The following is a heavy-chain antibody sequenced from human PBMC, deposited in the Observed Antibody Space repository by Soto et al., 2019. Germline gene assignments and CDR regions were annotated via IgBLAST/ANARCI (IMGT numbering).Heavy chain of an antibody. CDR2: ISAYNGNT. CDR3: ARGRDSGSYYS. CDR1: GYTFTSYG. V-gene: IGHV1-18*01. Sequence: QVQLVQSGAEVKKPGASVKVSCKASGYTFTSYGISWVRQAPGQGLEWMGWISAYNGNTNYAQKLQGRVTMTTDTTTSPPYMSLRSLRSADTPVYYCARGRDSGSYYSWGQGTLVTLSS. J-gene: IGHJ4*02. D-gene: IGHD1-26*01.